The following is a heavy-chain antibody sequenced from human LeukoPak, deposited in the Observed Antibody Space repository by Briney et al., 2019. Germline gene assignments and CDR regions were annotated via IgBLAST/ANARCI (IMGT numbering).Heavy chain of an antibody. Sequence: GRSLRLSCAASGFTFSSYAMHWVRQAPGKGLEWMAFISYDGSNKYYADSVKGRFTISRGNSKNTLYLQMNSLRAEDTAVYYCARDERLGKLSAYYYYMDVWGKGTTVTVSS. V-gene: IGHV3-30*04. J-gene: IGHJ6*03. CDR2: ISYDGSNK. D-gene: IGHD3-16*02. CDR1: GFTFSSYA. CDR3: ARDERLGKLSAYYYYMDV.